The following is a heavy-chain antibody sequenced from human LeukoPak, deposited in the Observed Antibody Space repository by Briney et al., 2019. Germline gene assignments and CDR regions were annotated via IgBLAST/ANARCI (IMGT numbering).Heavy chain of an antibody. J-gene: IGHJ4*02. D-gene: IGHD4-17*01. CDR2: IYYSGST. Sequence: SETLSLTCTVSGGSISSYYWSWIRQPPGKGLEWIGYIYYSGSTNYNPSLKSRVTISVDTSKNQFSLKLSSVTAADTAVYYCARDPDYGDYAFGYWGQGTLVTVSS. CDR1: GGSISSYY. CDR3: ARDPDYGDYAFGY. V-gene: IGHV4-59*12.